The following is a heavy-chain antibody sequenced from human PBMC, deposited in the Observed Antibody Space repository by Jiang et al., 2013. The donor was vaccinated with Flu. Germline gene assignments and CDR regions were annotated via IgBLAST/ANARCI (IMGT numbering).Heavy chain of an antibody. CDR1: FSFSSYV. CDR3: ARDPFYGSKGHFEN. V-gene: IGHV3-30*03. J-gene: IGHJ4*02. CDR2: TSYDGTKT. Sequence: FSFSSYVMHWVRQAPGKGLEWVTVTSYDGTKTSYADSVKGRFTVSRDNSKNTLYLQLNSLRGDDTALYYCARDPFYGSKGHFENWGRGTLVTVSS. D-gene: IGHD4-23*01.